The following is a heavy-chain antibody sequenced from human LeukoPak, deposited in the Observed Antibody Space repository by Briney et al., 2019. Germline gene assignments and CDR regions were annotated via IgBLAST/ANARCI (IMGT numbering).Heavy chain of an antibody. CDR2: ISGNGDST. J-gene: IGHJ3*02. CDR3: ALYCSGGSCYSMGGAFDI. V-gene: IGHV3-23*01. D-gene: IGHD2-15*01. Sequence: GGSLRLSCAAPGFTFRRYDMSWVRQAPGKGLEWVSAISGNGDSTYYVDSVKGRFTISRDNSKNTLYLQMNSLRAEDTAVYYCALYCSGGSCYSMGGAFDIWGQGTVVTVSS. CDR1: GFTFRRYD.